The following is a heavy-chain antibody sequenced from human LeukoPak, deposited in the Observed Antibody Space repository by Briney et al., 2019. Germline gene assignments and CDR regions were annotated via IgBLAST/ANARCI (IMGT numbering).Heavy chain of an antibody. CDR2: IYTSGST. CDR3: ARDSLAPYDGSGHYPTA. Sequence: SETLSLTCTVSGGSISSDYWSWIRQPAGKGLEWIGRIYTSGSTNYNPSLKSRVTMSVDTSKSQFSLNLSSVTAADTAVYYCARDSLAPYDGSGHYPTAWSQGTLVTVSS. D-gene: IGHD3-22*01. J-gene: IGHJ5*02. V-gene: IGHV4-4*07. CDR1: GGSISSDY.